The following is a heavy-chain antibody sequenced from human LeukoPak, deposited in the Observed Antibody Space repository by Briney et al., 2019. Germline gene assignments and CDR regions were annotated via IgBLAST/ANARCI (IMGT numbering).Heavy chain of an antibody. CDR2: INPNSGGT. V-gene: IGHV1-2*02. Sequence: ASVKVSCKASGYTFTGYYMHRVRQAPGQGLEWMGWINPNSGGTNYAQKFQGRVTMTRDTSISTAYMELSRLRSDDTAVYYCARGTTTHPTYDSSGYSFDYWGQGTLVTVSS. CDR1: GYTFTGYY. J-gene: IGHJ4*02. D-gene: IGHD3-22*01. CDR3: ARGTTTHPTYDSSGYSFDY.